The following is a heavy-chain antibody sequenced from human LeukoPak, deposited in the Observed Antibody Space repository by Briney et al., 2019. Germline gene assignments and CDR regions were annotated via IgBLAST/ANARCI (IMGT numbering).Heavy chain of an antibody. CDR3: ARDGRRPPYYFDY. CDR2: ISSSSSTI. V-gene: IGHV3-48*01. Sequence: GGSLRLSCAASGFTFSSYSMSWVRQAPGKGLERVSYISSSSSTIYYADSVKGRFTIFRDNAKNSLYLQMNSLRAEDTAVYYCARDGRRPPYYFDYWGQGTLVTVSS. J-gene: IGHJ4*02. D-gene: IGHD3/OR15-3a*01. CDR1: GFTFSSYS.